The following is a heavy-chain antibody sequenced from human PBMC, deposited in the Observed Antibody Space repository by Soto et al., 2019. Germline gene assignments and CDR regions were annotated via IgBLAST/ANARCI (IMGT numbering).Heavy chain of an antibody. V-gene: IGHV1-69*13. D-gene: IGHD2-2*01. CDR1: GGTFRSYA. CDR3: ARGTIVVVPAAMYYYYYMDV. J-gene: IGHJ6*03. CDR2: IIPIFGTA. Sequence: SVKVSCKASGGTFRSYAISWVRQAPGQGLEWMGGIIPIFGTANYAQKFQGRVTITADESTSTAYMELSSLRSDDTAVYYCARGTIVVVPAAMYYYYYMDVWGKGTTVTVSS.